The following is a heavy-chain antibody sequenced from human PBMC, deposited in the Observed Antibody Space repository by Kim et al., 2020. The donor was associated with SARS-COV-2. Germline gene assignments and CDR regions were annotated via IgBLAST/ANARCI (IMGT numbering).Heavy chain of an antibody. V-gene: IGHV4-34*01. CDR1: GGSFSGYY. CDR2: INHSGST. CDR3: ARGGTFSVTIFGVVIIRPLMDV. Sequence: SETLSLTCAVYGGSFSGYYWSWIRQPQGKGLEWIGEINHSGSTNYNPSLKSRVTISVDTSKNQFSLKLSSVTAADTAVYYCARGGTFSVTIFGVVIIRPLMDVWGQGTTVTVSS. J-gene: IGHJ6*02. D-gene: IGHD3-3*01.